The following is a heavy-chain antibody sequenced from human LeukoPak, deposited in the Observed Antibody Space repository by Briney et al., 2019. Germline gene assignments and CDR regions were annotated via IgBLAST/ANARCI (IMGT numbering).Heavy chain of an antibody. V-gene: IGHV3-30*18. D-gene: IGHD3-10*01. Sequence: QPGGSLRLSCAASGFTFSSYGMHWVRQAPGKGLEWVAVISYDGSNKYYADSVKGRFTISRDNSKNTLYLQMNSLRAEDTAVYYCAKDREFTMVRGVISPFDYWGQGTLVTVSS. CDR2: ISYDGSNK. CDR3: AKDREFTMVRGVISPFDY. J-gene: IGHJ4*02. CDR1: GFTFSSYG.